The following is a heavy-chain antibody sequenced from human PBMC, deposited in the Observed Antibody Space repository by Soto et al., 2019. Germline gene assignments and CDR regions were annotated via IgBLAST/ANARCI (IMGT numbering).Heavy chain of an antibody. Sequence: SGPTLVNPTQTLTLTCTFSGFSLSTSGMCVSWIRQPPGKALEWLARIDWDDDKYYSTSLKTRLTISKDTSKNQVVLTMTNMDPVDTATYYCAHEMYYYGSGSYGYGMDVWGQGTTVTVSS. CDR2: IDWDDDK. CDR3: AHEMYYYGSGSYGYGMDV. J-gene: IGHJ6*02. D-gene: IGHD3-10*01. V-gene: IGHV2-70*12. CDR1: GFSLSTSGMC.